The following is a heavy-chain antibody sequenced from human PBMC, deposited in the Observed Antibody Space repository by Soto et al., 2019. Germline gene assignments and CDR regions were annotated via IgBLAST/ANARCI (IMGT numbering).Heavy chain of an antibody. CDR2: IYYSGST. CDR1: GGSISSYY. V-gene: IGHV4-59*01. D-gene: IGHD6-19*01. CDR3: ARMIAVAGRGMFAP. Sequence: SETLSLTCTVSGGSISSYYWSWIRQPPGKGLEWIGYIYYSGSTNYNPSLKSRVTISVDTSKNQFSLKLSSVTAADTAVYYCARMIAVAGRGMFAPWGQGTLVTVSS. J-gene: IGHJ5*02.